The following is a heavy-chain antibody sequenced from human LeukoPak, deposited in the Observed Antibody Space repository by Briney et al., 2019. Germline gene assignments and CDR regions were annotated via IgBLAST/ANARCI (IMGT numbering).Heavy chain of an antibody. D-gene: IGHD2-2*01. CDR2: KNPNSANT. CDR3: ARVNCSSTSCRSKFLDY. CDR1: GYTFTNYD. J-gene: IGHJ4*02. Sequence: GASVKVSCKASGYTFTNYDINWVRQAAGQGLEWIGWKNPNSANTGYAQKFQGRVTMTRNTSISTAYMELSSLRSEDTAVYYCARVNCSSTSCRSKFLDYWGQGTLVTVSS. V-gene: IGHV1-8*01.